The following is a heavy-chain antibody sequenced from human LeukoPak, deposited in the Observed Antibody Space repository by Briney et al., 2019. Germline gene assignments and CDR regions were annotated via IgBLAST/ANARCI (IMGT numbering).Heavy chain of an antibody. V-gene: IGHV1-2*02. Sequence: ASVKVSCKASGYTFTGYYMHWVRQAPGQGLEWMGWINPNSGGTNYAQKFQGRVTMTRDTSTSTVYMELSSLRSEDTAVYYCARTAPPLTGNDYFDYWGQGTLVTVSS. J-gene: IGHJ4*02. CDR2: INPNSGGT. D-gene: IGHD7-27*01. CDR3: ARTAPPLTGNDYFDY. CDR1: GYTFTGYY.